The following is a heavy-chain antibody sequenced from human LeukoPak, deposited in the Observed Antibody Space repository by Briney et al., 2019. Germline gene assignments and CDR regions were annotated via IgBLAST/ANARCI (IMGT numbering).Heavy chain of an antibody. V-gene: IGHV1-2*02. CDR3: ARGGGITGTTYAFDI. CDR2: INPNSGGT. J-gene: IGHJ3*02. D-gene: IGHD1-7*01. Sequence: ASVKVSCKASGYTFTGYYMHWVRLAPGQGLEWMGWINPNSGGTNYAQKFQGRVTMTRDTSISTAYMELSRLRSDDTAVYYCARGGGITGTTYAFDIWGQGTMVTVSS. CDR1: GYTFTGYY.